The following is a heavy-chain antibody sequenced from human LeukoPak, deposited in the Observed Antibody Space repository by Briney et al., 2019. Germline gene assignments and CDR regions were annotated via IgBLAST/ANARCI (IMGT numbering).Heavy chain of an antibody. J-gene: IGHJ4*02. CDR1: GGSISTYY. D-gene: IGHD4/OR15-4a*01. CDR3: ARRAGAYSHPYDY. V-gene: IGHV4-59*08. Sequence: WETLSLTCTVSGGSISTYYWSWIRQPPGKGLEWIGCIYYSGSTNYNPSLKSRVTISVDTSKNQFSLKLSSVTAADTAVYYCARRAGAYSHPYDYWGQGTLVTVSS. CDR2: IYYSGST.